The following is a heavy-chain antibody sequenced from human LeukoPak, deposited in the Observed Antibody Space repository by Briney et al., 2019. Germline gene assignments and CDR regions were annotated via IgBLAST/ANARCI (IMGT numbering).Heavy chain of an antibody. CDR2: INPNSGGT. Sequence: ASVKVSCKASEYTFTGYYMHWVRQAPGRGLEWMGWINPNSGGTNYAQKFQGRVTMTRDTSISTAYMELSRLRSDDTAVYYCARDGRIPYSSGWYYFDYWGQGTLVTVSS. D-gene: IGHD6-19*01. CDR1: EYTFTGYY. V-gene: IGHV1-2*02. J-gene: IGHJ4*02. CDR3: ARDGRIPYSSGWYYFDY.